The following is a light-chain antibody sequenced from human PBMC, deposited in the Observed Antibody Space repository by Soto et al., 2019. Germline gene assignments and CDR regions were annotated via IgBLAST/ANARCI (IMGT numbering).Light chain of an antibody. V-gene: IGLV2-14*01. J-gene: IGLJ2*01. CDR1: SSDVGGSDH. CDR2: EVS. Sequence: QSVLTQPASVSGSPGQSVTISCTGASSDVGGSDHVSWYQQHPGKAPKLMIYEVSNRPSGVSNRFSGSKSGNTASLTISGLQAEDEADYYCSSYTSSSTLVVFGGGTKLTVL. CDR3: SSYTSSSTLVV.